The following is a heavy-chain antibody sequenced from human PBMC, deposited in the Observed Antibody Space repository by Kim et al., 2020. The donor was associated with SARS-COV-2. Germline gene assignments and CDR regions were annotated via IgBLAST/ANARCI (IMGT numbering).Heavy chain of an antibody. CDR1: GGSISSSSYY. J-gene: IGHJ4*02. D-gene: IGHD3-10*01. CDR2: IYYSGST. CDR3: ARDQITMVRGVIGL. V-gene: IGHV4-39*07. Sequence: SETLSRTCTVSGGSISSSSYYWGWIRQPPGKGLEWIGSIYYSGSTYYNPSLKSRVTISVDTSKNQFSLKLSSVTAADTAVYYCARDQITMVRGVIGLWGQGTLVTVSS.